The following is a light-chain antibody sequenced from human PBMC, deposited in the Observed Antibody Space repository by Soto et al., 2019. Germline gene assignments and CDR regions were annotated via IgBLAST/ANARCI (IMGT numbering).Light chain of an antibody. Sequence: QSALTQPPSASGSPGQSVTISCTGTSSDVGGYKYVSWYQQHPGKAPKLMIFEVNKRPSGVPDRFSGSKSGNTASLTVSGRQDEDEAAYYCSSYAGINNLGVFGTGTKLTVL. CDR3: SSYAGINNLGV. V-gene: IGLV2-8*01. J-gene: IGLJ1*01. CDR2: EVN. CDR1: SSDVGGYKY.